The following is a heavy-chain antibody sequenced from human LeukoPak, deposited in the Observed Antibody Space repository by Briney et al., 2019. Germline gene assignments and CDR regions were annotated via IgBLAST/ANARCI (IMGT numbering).Heavy chain of an antibody. J-gene: IGHJ4*02. CDR2: IYSGGST. CDR3: AKGIAAAGPYND. Sequence: SGGSLRLSCAASGFTFSSYAMSWVRQAPGKGLEWVSVIYSGGSTYYADSVKGRFTISRDNSKNTLYLQMNSLRAEDTAVYYCAKGIAAAGPYNDWGQGTLVTVSS. D-gene: IGHD6-13*01. V-gene: IGHV3-23*03. CDR1: GFTFSSYA.